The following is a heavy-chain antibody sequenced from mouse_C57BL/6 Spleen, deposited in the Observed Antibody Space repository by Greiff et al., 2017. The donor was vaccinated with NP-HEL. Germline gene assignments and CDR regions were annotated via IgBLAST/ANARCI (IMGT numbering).Heavy chain of an antibody. V-gene: IGHV1-15*01. CDR1: GYTFTDYE. Sequence: VQLVESGAELVRPGASVTLSCKASGYTFTDYEMHWVKQTPVHGLEWIGAIDPETGGTAYNQKFKGKAILTADKSSSTAYMELRSLTSEDSAVYYCTRWHRGYAMDYWGQGTSVTVSS. CDR2: IDPETGGT. D-gene: IGHD3-1*01. J-gene: IGHJ4*01. CDR3: TRWHRGYAMDY.